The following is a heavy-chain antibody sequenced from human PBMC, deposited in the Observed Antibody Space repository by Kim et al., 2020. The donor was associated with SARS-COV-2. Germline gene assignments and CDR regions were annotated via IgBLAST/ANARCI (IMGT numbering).Heavy chain of an antibody. D-gene: IGHD3-10*01. CDR1: GGSTTDYH. Sequence: SETLSLTCTVSGGSTTDYHWGWIRQSPGKRLEWIGTVSYSGVAYYNPSLKSRVTISLDTSKTEVSLKMTSLTAADTAVFYCARGPRPSGLWYFDLGGRG. J-gene: IGHJ2*01. CDR2: VSYSGVA. CDR3: ARGPRPSGLWYFDL. V-gene: IGHV4-39*07.